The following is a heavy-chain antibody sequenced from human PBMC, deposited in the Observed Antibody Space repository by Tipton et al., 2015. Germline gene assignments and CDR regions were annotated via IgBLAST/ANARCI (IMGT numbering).Heavy chain of an antibody. CDR2: ITADGGDT. J-gene: IGHJ4*02. CDR1: GFTFSMHW. V-gene: IGHV3-74*01. Sequence: SLRLSCAASGFTFSMHWMHWVRQAPGKGLVWVSRITADGGDTSYADSVQGRFTISRDNTRNTLYLQMNSLRADDTAVYYCARSPQDPAIDYRGQGTLVTVSS. CDR3: ARSPQDPAIDY.